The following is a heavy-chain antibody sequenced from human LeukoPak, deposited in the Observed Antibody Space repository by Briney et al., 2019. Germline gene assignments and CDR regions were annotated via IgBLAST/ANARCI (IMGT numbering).Heavy chain of an antibody. V-gene: IGHV3-9*01. CDR1: GFTFDDYA. J-gene: IGHJ4*02. CDR2: ISWNSGSI. D-gene: IGHD3-10*01. Sequence: GRSLRLSCAASGFTFDDYAMHWVRQAPGKGLEWVSGISWNSGSIGYADSVKGRFTISRDNAKNSLYLQMNSLRAEDTALYYCAKDIWFGEFTRIFDYWGQGTLVTVSS. CDR3: AKDIWFGEFTRIFDY.